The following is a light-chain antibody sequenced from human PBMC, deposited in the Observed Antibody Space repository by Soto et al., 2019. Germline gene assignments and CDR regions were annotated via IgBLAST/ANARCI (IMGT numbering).Light chain of an antibody. V-gene: IGLV1-40*01. CDR2: GDI. CDR1: SSNIGAGYD. CDR3: QSYDSSLSGSHVV. Sequence: QSVLTQPPSVSGAPGQRVTISCTGGSSNIGAGYDVHWYQQLPGSAPKLVIYGDINRPSGVPDRFSGSKSGTSASLAITGLQAEDEADYYCQSYDSSLSGSHVVFGGGTKLTVL. J-gene: IGLJ2*01.